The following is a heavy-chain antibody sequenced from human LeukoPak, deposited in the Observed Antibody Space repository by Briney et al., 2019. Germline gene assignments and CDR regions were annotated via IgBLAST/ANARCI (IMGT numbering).Heavy chain of an antibody. J-gene: IGHJ4*02. CDR3: PRDTGYYFGAGNYLCCFDY. CDR2: MYTNGST. Sequence: PSETLSLTCTVFGGSISSCYWSWVRQPAAKGLEWVGRMYTNGSTNYYPSLTSRVTMSLDTSKNQCPLRLSSVPAADTVVYYWPRDTGYYFGAGNYLCCFDYWGQGTLVTVSS. CDR1: GGSISSCY. D-gene: IGHD3-10*01. V-gene: IGHV4-4*07.